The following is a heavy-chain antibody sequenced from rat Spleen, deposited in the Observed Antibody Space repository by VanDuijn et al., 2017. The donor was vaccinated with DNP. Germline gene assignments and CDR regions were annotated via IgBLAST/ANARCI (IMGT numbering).Heavy chain of an antibody. Sequence: EVQLVESGGGSAQPGRSLKLSCAASGFTFSDYNMAWVRQAPKKGLEWVAAVSSDGSSPYYRDSVKGRFTISRNNAKNTLYLQMDSLRSEDTATYYCARPNFGSPYYFDYWGQGVMVTVSS. CDR1: GFTFSDYN. V-gene: IGHV5-7*01. J-gene: IGHJ2*01. CDR3: ARPNFGSPYYFDY. CDR2: VSSDGSSP. D-gene: IGHD1-3*01.